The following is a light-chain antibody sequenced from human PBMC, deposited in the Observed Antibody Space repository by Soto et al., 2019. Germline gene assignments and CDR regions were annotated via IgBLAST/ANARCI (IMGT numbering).Light chain of an antibody. J-gene: IGKJ1*01. CDR3: QLYNSYLWR. CDR1: QSVSSY. Sequence: EIVMTQSPATLSVSPGERATLSCRASQSVSSYLAWYQQKPGQAPRLLIYDASNRATGIPARFSGSGSGTDFTLTISSLQPDDFATYYCQLYNSYLWRFGQGTKVDIK. CDR2: DAS. V-gene: IGKV3D-15*01.